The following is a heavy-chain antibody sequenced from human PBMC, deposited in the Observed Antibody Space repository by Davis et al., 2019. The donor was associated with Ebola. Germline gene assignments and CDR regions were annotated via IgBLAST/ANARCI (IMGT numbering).Heavy chain of an antibody. V-gene: IGHV3-23*01. Sequence: PGGSLRLSCAASGFTFYTYAMSWVRQAPGKGLEWVSSVSGSGGGTYYADSVKGRFTISRDNSKNTLYLQMNSLRAEDTAVYYCANSRSTWADYFDYWGQGTLVTVSS. CDR3: ANSRSTWADYFDY. D-gene: IGHD7-27*01. CDR2: VSGSGGGT. J-gene: IGHJ4*02. CDR1: GFTFYTYA.